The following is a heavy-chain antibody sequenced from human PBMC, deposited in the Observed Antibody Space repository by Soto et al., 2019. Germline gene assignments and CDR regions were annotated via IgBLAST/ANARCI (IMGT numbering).Heavy chain of an antibody. CDR2: IYPGDSDT. CDR3: ARLPIRGDQYNWFDP. CDR1: GYSFTSYW. D-gene: IGHD3-10*01. J-gene: IGHJ5*02. V-gene: IGHV5-51*03. Sequence: EVQLVQSGAEVKKPGESLKISCQGSGYSFTSYWIAWVRQMPGKGLEWMGIIYPGDSDTRYSPSFQGQVTISADKSIXTADLQWSSLKASDTAMYYCARLPIRGDQYNWFDPWGQGTLVTVSS.